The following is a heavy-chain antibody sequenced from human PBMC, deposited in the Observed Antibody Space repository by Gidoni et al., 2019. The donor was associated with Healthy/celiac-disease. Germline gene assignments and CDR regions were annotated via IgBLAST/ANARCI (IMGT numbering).Heavy chain of an antibody. CDR2: INHSGST. J-gene: IGHJ4*02. CDR3: ARGYCSGGSCYPGRYYFDY. Sequence: QVQLHQWGAGLLKPSETLSLTCAVYGGSFSGYSWSWIRQPPGKGLEWIGEINHSGSTNYNPSLKSRVTISVDTSKNQFSLKLSSVTAADTAVYYCARGYCSGGSCYPGRYYFDYWGQGTLVTVSS. D-gene: IGHD2-15*01. V-gene: IGHV4-34*01. CDR1: GGSFSGYS.